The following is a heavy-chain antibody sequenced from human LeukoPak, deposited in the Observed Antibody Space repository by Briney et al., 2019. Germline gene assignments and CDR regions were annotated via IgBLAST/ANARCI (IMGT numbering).Heavy chain of an antibody. J-gene: IGHJ3*02. V-gene: IGHV3-53*01. CDR3: ARDQTVPPGDAFDI. D-gene: IGHD4-17*01. CDR2: ICSGGST. CDR1: GFTVSSNY. Sequence: GGSLRLSCAASGFTVSSNYMNWVRQAPGKGLEWVSVICSGGSTYYADPVKGRFTISRDNSKNTLYLQMNSLRAEDTAVYYCARDQTVPPGDAFDIWGQGTMVTVSS.